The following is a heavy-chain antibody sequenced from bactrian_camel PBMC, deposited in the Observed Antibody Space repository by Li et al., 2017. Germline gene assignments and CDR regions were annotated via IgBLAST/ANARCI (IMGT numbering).Heavy chain of an antibody. Sequence: VQLVESGGGLVEPGGSLRLTCTASGFTFGSYGGSWVRQAPGQEREGVAVIAPDVGIDYSDSVKGRFTISQDNAKATVYLQMNSLKVEDTAMYYYAASRGYIATSRRLVATAYNYWGQGTQVTVS. V-gene: IGHV3S10*01. J-gene: IGHJ4*01. CDR1: GFTFGSYG. CDR3: AASRGYIATSRRLVATAYNY. CDR2: IAPDVGI. D-gene: IGHD4*01.